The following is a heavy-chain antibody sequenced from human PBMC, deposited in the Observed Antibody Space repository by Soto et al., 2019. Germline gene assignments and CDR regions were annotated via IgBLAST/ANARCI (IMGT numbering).Heavy chain of an antibody. CDR2: ISSGGSNI. CDR3: AKGSSLVTVS. J-gene: IGHJ5*02. Sequence: PVGSLRLSCEASGFTFSSHEMNWVRQAPGKGLEWISYISSGGSNIHYAGSVKGRFTISRDNAKNSLFLQMNSLRAEDTAVYYCAKGSSLVTVSWGLGTLVTVSS. V-gene: IGHV3-48*03. D-gene: IGHD1-26*01. CDR1: GFTFSSHE.